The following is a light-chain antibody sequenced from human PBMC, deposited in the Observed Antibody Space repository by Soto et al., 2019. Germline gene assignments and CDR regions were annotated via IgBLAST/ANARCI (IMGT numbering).Light chain of an antibody. CDR3: QQRSSWPPL. CDR1: QSVSSSY. J-gene: IGKJ5*01. Sequence: EIVLTQSPGTLSLSPGERATLSCRASQSVSSSYLAWYQQKPGQAPRLLIYGASSRATGIPDRFSGSGSGTDFTLIISRLEPEDFAVYYCQQRSSWPPLFGQGTRLDIK. CDR2: GAS. V-gene: IGKV3D-20*02.